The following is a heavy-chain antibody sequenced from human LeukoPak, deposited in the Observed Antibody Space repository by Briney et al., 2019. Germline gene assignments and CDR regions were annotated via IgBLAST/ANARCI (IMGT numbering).Heavy chain of an antibody. D-gene: IGHD3-22*01. V-gene: IGHV1-2*02. J-gene: IGHJ3*02. CDR1: GYTFTGYY. CDR2: INPNSGGT. CDR3: ARGTYYYDSSGYYDAFDI. Sequence: ASVKVSCKASGYTFTGYYMHWVRQAPGPGLEWMGWINPNSGGTNYAQKFQGKVTMTRDTSISTAYMELSRLRSDDTAVYYCARGTYYYDSSGYYDAFDIWGQGTMVTVSS.